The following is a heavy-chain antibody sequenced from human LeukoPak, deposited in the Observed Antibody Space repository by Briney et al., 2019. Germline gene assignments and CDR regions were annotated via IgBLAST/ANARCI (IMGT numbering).Heavy chain of an antibody. CDR1: GGSISSYY. CDR2: IYYSGST. V-gene: IGHV4-59*12. J-gene: IGHJ3*02. CDR3: ATGGTRYYDFVWGTYKTYDAFDI. D-gene: IGHD3-16*01. Sequence: SETLSLTCTVSGGSISSYYWSWIRQPPGKGLEWIGYIYYSGSTNYNPSLKSRVTISVDTSKNQFSLKLSSVTAADTAVYYCATGGTRYYDFVWGTYKTYDAFDIWGQGTMVTVSS.